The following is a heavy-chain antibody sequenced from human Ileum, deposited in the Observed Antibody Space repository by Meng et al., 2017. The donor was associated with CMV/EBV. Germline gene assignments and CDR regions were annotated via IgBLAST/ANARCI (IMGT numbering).Heavy chain of an antibody. CDR2: TAYRSKWDY. J-gene: IGHJ4*02. CDR3: ARESELLRFDH. CDR1: GDSSSTNNVA. V-gene: IGHV6-1*01. D-gene: IGHD6-6*01. Sequence: QLQHPSPRLVQPSPRLSLTGDISGDSSSTNNVALYWIRQCPLRGLEWLGRTAYRSKWDYEYSVSVESRITISPDTSKNQFSLHLRSVTPEDTAIYYCARESELLRFDHWGQGTLVTVSS.